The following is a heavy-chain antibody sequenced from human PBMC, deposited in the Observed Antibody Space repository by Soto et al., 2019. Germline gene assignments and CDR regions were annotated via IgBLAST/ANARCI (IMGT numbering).Heavy chain of an antibody. J-gene: IGHJ4*02. V-gene: IGHV3-74*01. CDR1: GFFFNDKW. D-gene: IGHD1-26*01. Sequence: PGGSLRLSCTASGFFFNDKWIHWVRQAPGKGLVWVARIDGHSGTTNYADSVRGRFTISRDNAKNTVYLHLNTLTDEDTAVYYCARGGAMGVDHWGQGTLVTVSS. CDR3: ARGGAMGVDH. CDR2: IDGHSGTT.